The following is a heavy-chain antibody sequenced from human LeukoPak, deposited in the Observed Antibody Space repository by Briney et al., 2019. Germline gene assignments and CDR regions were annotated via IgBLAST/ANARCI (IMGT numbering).Heavy chain of an antibody. Sequence: SVKVSCKASGGTSSSYAISWVRQAPGQGLEWMGGIIPIFGTANYAQKFQGRVTITADESTSTAYMELSSLRSEDTAVYYCARGAHLPAYYYYGMDVWGQGTTVTVSS. CDR3: ARGAHLPAYYYYGMDV. J-gene: IGHJ6*02. V-gene: IGHV1-69*13. D-gene: IGHD2-2*01. CDR2: IIPIFGTA. CDR1: GGTSSSYA.